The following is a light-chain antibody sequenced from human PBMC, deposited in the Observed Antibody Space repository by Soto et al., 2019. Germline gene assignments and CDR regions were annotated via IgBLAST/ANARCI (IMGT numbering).Light chain of an antibody. CDR1: SSDVGGYKY. J-gene: IGLJ2*01. CDR2: AVS. Sequence: QSALTQPASVSGSPGQSITISCTGTSSDVGGYKYVSWYQHHPGQAPKLMIHAVSNRPSGVSNRFSGSKSGNTASLTISGLQAEDEADYYCSSYTSSSTLVFGGGTKVTVL. CDR3: SSYTSSSTLV. V-gene: IGLV2-14*01.